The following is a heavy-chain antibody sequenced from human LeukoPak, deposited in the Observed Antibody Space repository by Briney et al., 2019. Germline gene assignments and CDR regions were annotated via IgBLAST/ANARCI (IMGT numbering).Heavy chain of an antibody. CDR3: ACSRTFDY. Sequence: GGSLRLSCAASGFTFSTYWMTWVRQAPGKGREWVANIKEDGSEKYYVDSVKGRFTISRDNAKNSLYLQMNSLRAEDTAVYYCACSRTFDYWGQGTLVTVSS. CDR2: IKEDGSEK. J-gene: IGHJ4*02. D-gene: IGHD6-13*01. CDR1: GFTFSTYW. V-gene: IGHV3-7*03.